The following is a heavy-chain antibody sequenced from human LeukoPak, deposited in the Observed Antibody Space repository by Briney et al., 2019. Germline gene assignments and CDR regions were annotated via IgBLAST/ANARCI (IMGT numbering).Heavy chain of an antibody. CDR3: VPRGAGDSSFGMDV. V-gene: IGHV1-46*01. J-gene: IGHJ6*02. Sequence: ASVKVSCKASGYTFTSYYMHWVRQAPGQGLEWMGSMDPRGGSTTYAQKSQGRVTMTRDTSTSTVYMELSSLRSDDTAVYYCVPRGAGDSSFGMDVWGQGTTVTVSS. CDR2: MDPRGGST. D-gene: IGHD6-6*01. CDR1: GYTFTSYY.